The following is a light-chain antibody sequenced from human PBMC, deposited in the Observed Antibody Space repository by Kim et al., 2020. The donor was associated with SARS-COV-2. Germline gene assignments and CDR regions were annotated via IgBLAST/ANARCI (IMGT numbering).Light chain of an antibody. J-gene: IGKJ4*01. V-gene: IGKV1D-16*01. CDR2: DAF. CDR3: QHNNAYPLT. Sequence: AAEGDRVTFTGRTSQTISTYLYWYQQKPGPTPRSLDHDAFALQSGIPSRFSGSGSETAFTLTIRHLQRKDFATYYYQHNNAYPLTFGGGTKVDIK. CDR1: QTISTY.